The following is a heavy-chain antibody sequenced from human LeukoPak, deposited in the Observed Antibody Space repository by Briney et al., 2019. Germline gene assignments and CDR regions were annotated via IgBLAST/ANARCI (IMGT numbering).Heavy chain of an antibody. J-gene: IGHJ5*02. CDR3: ARHLADFWWFDP. CDR2: INHSGST. Sequence: PSETLSLTCAVYGGSFSGYYWSWIRQPPGKGLEWIGEINHSGSTNYNPSLKSRVTISVDTSKNQFSLKLSSVTAADTAVYYCARHLADFWWFDPWGQGTLVTVSS. V-gene: IGHV4-34*01. CDR1: GGSFSGYY. D-gene: IGHD3-3*01.